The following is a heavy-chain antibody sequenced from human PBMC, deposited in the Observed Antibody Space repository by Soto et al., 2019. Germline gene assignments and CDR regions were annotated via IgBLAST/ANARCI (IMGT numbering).Heavy chain of an antibody. D-gene: IGHD2-15*01. J-gene: IGHJ6*02. CDR3: ARALLIGCSGGSCYWPLYYYYGMDV. CDR2: INAGNGNT. CDR1: GYTFTSYA. V-gene: IGHV1-3*01. Sequence: ASVKVSCKASGYTFTSYAMHWVRQAPGQRLEWMGWINAGNGNTKYSQKFQGRVTITRDTSASTAYMELSSLRSEDTAVYYCARALLIGCSGGSCYWPLYYYYGMDVWGQGTTVTVPS.